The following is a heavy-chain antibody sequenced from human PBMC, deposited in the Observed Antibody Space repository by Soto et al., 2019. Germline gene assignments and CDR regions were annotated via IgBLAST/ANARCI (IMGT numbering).Heavy chain of an antibody. CDR1: GFTFSSYG. CDR3: AKGIDFWSGYPY. V-gene: IGHV3-30*18. J-gene: IGHJ4*02. CDR2: ISYDGSNK. D-gene: IGHD3-3*01. Sequence: PGGSLRLSCAASGFTFSSYGMHWVRQAPGKGLEWVAVISYDGSNKYYADSVKGRFTISRDNSKNTLYLQMNSLRAEDTAVYYCAKGIDFWSGYPYWGQGTLVTVS.